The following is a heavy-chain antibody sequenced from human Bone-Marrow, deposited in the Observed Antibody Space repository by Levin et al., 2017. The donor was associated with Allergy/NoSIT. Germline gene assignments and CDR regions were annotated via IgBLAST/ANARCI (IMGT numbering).Heavy chain of an antibody. J-gene: IGHJ4*02. CDR1: GFTLSDYV. V-gene: IGHV3-30*18. D-gene: IGHD1-20*01. Sequence: GGSLRLSCAASGFTLSDYVIHWVRQAPGKGLEWLAVISYHGRNTYYADSVKGRFTVSRDTSKNTVFLQMSSLRADDTAVYYCSKDLGLRRYDWLFYFDHWGQGVLLTVSS. CDR3: SKDLGLRRYDWLFYFDH. CDR2: ISYHGRNT.